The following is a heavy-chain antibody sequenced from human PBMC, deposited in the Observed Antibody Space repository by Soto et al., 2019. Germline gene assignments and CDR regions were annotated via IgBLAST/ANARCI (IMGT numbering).Heavy chain of an antibody. CDR3: ARVSGYFDWLLHQYYYYGMDV. CDR1: GGSISSGDYY. Sequence: QVQLQESGPGLVKPSQTLSLTCTVSGGSISSGDYYWSWIRPPPGKGLEWIGYIYYSGSTYSNPSLTRRVTISVDTSKNQFSLKLSSVTAADTAVYYCARVSGYFDWLLHQYYYYGMDVWGQGTTVTVSS. D-gene: IGHD3-9*01. V-gene: IGHV4-30-4*01. CDR2: IYYSGST. J-gene: IGHJ6*02.